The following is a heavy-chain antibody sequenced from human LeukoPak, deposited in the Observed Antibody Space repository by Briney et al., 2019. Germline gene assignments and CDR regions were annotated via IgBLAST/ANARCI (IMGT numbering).Heavy chain of an antibody. Sequence: GRSLRLSCAASGFTFSSYAMHRVRQAPGKGLEWVAVISYDGSNKHYADSVKGRFTISRDNSKNTLYLQMNSLRAEDTAVYYCARENSGYDSGLDYWGQGTLVTVSS. CDR1: GFTFSSYA. CDR2: ISYDGSNK. D-gene: IGHD5-12*01. V-gene: IGHV3-30*04. CDR3: ARENSGYDSGLDY. J-gene: IGHJ4*02.